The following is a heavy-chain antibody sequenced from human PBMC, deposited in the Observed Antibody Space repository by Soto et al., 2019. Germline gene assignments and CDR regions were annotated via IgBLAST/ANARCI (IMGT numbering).Heavy chain of an antibody. CDR3: ARGIDPYYYYYMDV. CDR2: INSDGSST. J-gene: IGHJ6*03. Sequence: GGSLRLSCAASGFTFGSYWMHWVRQAPGKGLVWVSRINSDGSSTSYADSVKGRFTISRDNSKNTLYLQMISLRAEDTAVYYCARGIDPYYYYYMDVWGQGTTVTVSS. V-gene: IGHV3-74*01. CDR1: GFTFGSYW.